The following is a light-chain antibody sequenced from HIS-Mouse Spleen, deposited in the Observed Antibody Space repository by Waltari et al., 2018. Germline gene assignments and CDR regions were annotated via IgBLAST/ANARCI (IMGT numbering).Light chain of an antibody. V-gene: IGKV1-5*03. CDR3: QQYNSYSRT. CDR1: QSISSW. J-gene: IGKJ1*01. CDR2: KAV. Sequence: DIQMTQSPSTLSASVGDRVTITCRASQSISSWLAWYQQKPGKAPKLLIYKAVSLESGVPSRFSCSGSGTEFTLTISSLQPDDFATYYCQQYNSYSRTFGQGTKVEIK.